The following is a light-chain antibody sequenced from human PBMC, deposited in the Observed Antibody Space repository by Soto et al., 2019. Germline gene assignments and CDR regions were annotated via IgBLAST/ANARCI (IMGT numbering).Light chain of an antibody. V-gene: IGKV3-15*01. Sequence: EIVMTKSPATLSVSPRERATLSCRASQSGTSNLAWYQQKPGQAPMLLIYGASTRAFGIASRFSGSRSGTEFTLTISSLQSEDFAVYYCQQYNNWPALTFGGGTKVEIK. CDR3: QQYNNWPALT. CDR1: QSGTSN. J-gene: IGKJ4*01. CDR2: GAS.